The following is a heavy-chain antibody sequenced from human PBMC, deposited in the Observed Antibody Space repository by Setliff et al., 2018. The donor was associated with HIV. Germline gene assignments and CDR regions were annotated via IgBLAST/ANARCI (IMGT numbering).Heavy chain of an antibody. CDR1: GGSLSGDY. D-gene: IGHD3-10*01. CDR3: ASREGFGELFEEY. J-gene: IGHJ4*02. V-gene: IGHV4-34*01. Sequence: SETLSLTCAVYGGSLSGDYWSWIRQPPGKGLEWIGEINHSGNTKYNPSLKSRVTISVDTSKNQFSLKLSSVTAADTAVYYCASREGFGELFEEYWGQGTLVTVSS. CDR2: INHSGNT.